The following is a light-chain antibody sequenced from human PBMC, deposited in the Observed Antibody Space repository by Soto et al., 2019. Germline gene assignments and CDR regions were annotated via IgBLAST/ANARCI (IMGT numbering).Light chain of an antibody. V-gene: IGKV3-11*01. CDR1: QSVSSY. J-gene: IGKJ4*01. Sequence: EIVLTQSPATLSLSPGERATLSCRASQSVSSYLAWYQQTPGQAPRLLIYDASNRATGIPARFSGSGSGTDFTLTISSLEPEDFAFYYCQQRSNWLTFGGGTKVEIK. CDR3: QQRSNWLT. CDR2: DAS.